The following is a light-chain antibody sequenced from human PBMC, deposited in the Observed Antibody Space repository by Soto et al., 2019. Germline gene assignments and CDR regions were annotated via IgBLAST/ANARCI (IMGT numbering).Light chain of an antibody. J-gene: IGKJ1*01. Sequence: EIVMTQSPATLSLSHGERATLSCRASQSVSSDLAWYQHKPGQAPRLLIYGASTRATGIPARFSGRGSGTEFTLTISSLQSVDFAVYYCQQYDNWPQTFGQGTKVDIK. CDR3: QQYDNWPQT. V-gene: IGKV3-15*01. CDR2: GAS. CDR1: QSVSSD.